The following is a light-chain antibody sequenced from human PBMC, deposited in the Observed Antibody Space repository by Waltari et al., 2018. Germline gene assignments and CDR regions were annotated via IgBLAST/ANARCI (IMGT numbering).Light chain of an antibody. V-gene: IGLV3-1*01. Sequence: SYELTQPPSVSVSPGQTATITCSGDELGNKYASWYQQQPGQSPVLLIFEDDKRPPGSPERFSGSNSGNTATLTITGTQALDEADYYCQAWDTRAAVFGGGTKLTVL. CDR1: ELGNKY. J-gene: IGLJ3*02. CDR3: QAWDTRAAV. CDR2: EDD.